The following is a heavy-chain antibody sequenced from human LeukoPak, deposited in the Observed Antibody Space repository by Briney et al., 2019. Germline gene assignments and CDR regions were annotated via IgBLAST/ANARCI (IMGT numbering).Heavy chain of an antibody. CDR2: IYYSGST. V-gene: IGHV4-59*12. CDR1: GGSISSYY. Sequence: SETLSLTCTVSGGSISSYYWSWIRQPPGKGLEWIGYIYYSGSTNYNPSLKSRVTISVDTSKNQFSLKLSSVTAADTAVYYCARGIDLDYGDYVGFDYWGQGTLVTVSS. CDR3: ARGIDLDYGDYVGFDY. D-gene: IGHD4-17*01. J-gene: IGHJ4*02.